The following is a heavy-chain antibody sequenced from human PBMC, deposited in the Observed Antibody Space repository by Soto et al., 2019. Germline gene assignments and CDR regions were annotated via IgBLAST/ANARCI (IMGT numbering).Heavy chain of an antibody. V-gene: IGHV1-24*01. Sequence: ASEQVSCKVSGFTLTELSMHWVRQAPGKVLEWMGGFDPEDGETIYAQKFQGRVTMTEDTSTDTAYMELSRLRSEDTAVYYCATARGVVVLVPAAIHYGMDVWAQGTTVTVSS. D-gene: IGHD2-2*01. CDR2: FDPEDGET. CDR1: GFTLTELS. CDR3: ATARGVVVLVPAAIHYGMDV. J-gene: IGHJ6*02.